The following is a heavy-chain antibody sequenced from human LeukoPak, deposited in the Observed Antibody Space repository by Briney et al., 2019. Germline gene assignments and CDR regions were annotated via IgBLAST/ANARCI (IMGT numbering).Heavy chain of an antibody. J-gene: IGHJ3*02. D-gene: IGHD2-21*02. CDR3: AKWVLNPGVVVTASDAFDI. Sequence: PGGSLRLSCAASGFTFSSYAMSWVRQAPGKGLEWVSAISGSGGSTYYADSVKGGFTISRDNSKNTLYLQMNSLRAEDTAVYYCAKWVLNPGVVVTASDAFDIWGQGTMVTVSS. V-gene: IGHV3-23*01. CDR1: GFTFSSYA. CDR2: ISGSGGST.